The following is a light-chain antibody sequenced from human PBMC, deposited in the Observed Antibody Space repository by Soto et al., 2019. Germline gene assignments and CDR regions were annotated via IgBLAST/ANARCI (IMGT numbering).Light chain of an antibody. CDR1: QSVSISY. Sequence: EIVLTQSPGTLSFSPCERATLSCRSSQSVSISYLAWYQQKPGQAPRLLIYGASSRATGVPARFSGSRSGAEFTLTISSLQSEDFAVYYCQHYVTWPLTFGGGTKVDIK. CDR2: GAS. J-gene: IGKJ4*01. CDR3: QHYVTWPLT. V-gene: IGKV3-20*01.